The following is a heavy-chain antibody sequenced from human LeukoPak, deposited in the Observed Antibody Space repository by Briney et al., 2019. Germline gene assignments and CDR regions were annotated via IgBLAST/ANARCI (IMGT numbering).Heavy chain of an antibody. Sequence: PEGSLRLSCAASGFSFSVYEMHGVRQAPGKGLEWISDISSSGTTTYYADSVKGRFTISRDNAKNSLYMQMNSVRAEDTAVYYCTTLTVATTFDYWGQGTLVTVSS. D-gene: IGHD5-12*01. CDR3: TTLTVATTFDY. CDR1: GFSFSVYE. CDR2: ISSSGTTT. V-gene: IGHV3-48*03. J-gene: IGHJ4*02.